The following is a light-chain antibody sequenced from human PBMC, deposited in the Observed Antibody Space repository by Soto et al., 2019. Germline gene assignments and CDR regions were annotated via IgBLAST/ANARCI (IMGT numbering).Light chain of an antibody. J-gene: IGLJ1*01. CDR3: SSYAGSNTLV. CDR2: EVT. V-gene: IGLV2-8*01. CDR1: SSDVGGYNF. Sequence: QSALTQPPSASGAPGQSVTISCTGTSSDVGGYNFVSWYQQHPGKAPKLMMYEVTKRPSGVPDRFSGSKSGNTASLTVSGLQDEDEDDYYCSSYAGSNTLVFGTGTKLTVL.